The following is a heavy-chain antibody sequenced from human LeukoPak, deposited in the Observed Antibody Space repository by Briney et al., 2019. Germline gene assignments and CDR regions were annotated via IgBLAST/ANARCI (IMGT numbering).Heavy chain of an antibody. J-gene: IGHJ5*02. CDR1: GFTFSSYA. Sequence: PGGSLRLSCAASGFTFSSYAMSWVRQAPGKGLEWVSAISGSGGSTYYADSVKGRFTISRDNSKNTLYLQMNSLRAEDTAVYYCASKHLRFLEWLPHNWFDPWAREPWSPSPQ. CDR2: ISGSGGST. V-gene: IGHV3-23*01. CDR3: ASKHLRFLEWLPHNWFDP. D-gene: IGHD3-3*01.